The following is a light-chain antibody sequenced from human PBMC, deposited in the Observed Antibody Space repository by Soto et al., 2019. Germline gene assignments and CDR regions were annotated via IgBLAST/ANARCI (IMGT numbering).Light chain of an antibody. CDR2: GIS. J-gene: IGKJ1*01. V-gene: IGKV3D-15*01. Sequence: EIVMTQSPATLSVSPGERATLSCRASQSVNSNYLAWYQQKPGQAPRLLIYGISKRATDIPDRFSGSGSGTEFTLTISSPQSEDFGVYYCQQFNNWWTFGQGTKVDI. CDR1: QSVNSN. CDR3: QQFNNWWT.